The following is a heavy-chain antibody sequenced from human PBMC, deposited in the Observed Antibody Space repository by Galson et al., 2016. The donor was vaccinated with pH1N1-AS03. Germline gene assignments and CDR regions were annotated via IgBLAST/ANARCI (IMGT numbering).Heavy chain of an antibody. D-gene: IGHD3-3*01. V-gene: IGHV1-69*06. CDR3: ARDANYDFWSGHDAFDI. Sequence: SVKVSCKASGYRFTSYYIHWVRQAPGQGLEWMGGIIAMFGTANYAQKVQGRVTITADKSTSTAYMELSSLRSEDTAVYYCARDANYDFWSGHDAFDIWGQGTTVTVSS. CDR2: IIAMFGTA. CDR1: GYRFTSYY. J-gene: IGHJ3*02.